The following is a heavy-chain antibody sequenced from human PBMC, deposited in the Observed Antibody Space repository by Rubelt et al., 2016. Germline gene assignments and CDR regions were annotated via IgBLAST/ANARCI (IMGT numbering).Heavy chain of an antibody. Sequence: EVQLLESGGGLVQPGGSLRLSCAASGFTFSRYWMHWVRQVPGKGLVWVSVTYEGEGAATYYADSVKGRFTISRDNSKNTLDLQMNSLRAEDTALYYCATDGSAWSRHSWGQGTQVTVSS. CDR1: GFTFSRYW. CDR3: ATDGSAWSRHS. J-gene: IGHJ4*02. CDR2: TYEGEGAAT. D-gene: IGHD6-19*01. V-gene: IGHV3-23*03.